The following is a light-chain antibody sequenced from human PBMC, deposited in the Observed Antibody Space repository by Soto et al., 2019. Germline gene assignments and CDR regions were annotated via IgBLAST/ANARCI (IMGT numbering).Light chain of an antibody. J-gene: IGKJ5*01. CDR2: YAS. CDR3: QQYNDWPPIT. CDR1: QSISNN. V-gene: IGKV3-15*01. Sequence: EVVMTQSPATLSVSPGDTATLSCRASQSISNNLAWYQQKPGQLPRLLIYYASTRATDVPARFSGSGSGTEFTLTISSRQSEDFALYYCQQYNDWPPITFGQGTRLET.